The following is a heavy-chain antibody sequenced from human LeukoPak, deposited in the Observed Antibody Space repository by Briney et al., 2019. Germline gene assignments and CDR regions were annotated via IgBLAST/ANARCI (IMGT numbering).Heavy chain of an antibody. Sequence: GGSLRLSCAASGFTFSSYWMNWVRQAPGKGLEWVSSISSSSSYIYYSDSVKGRFTISRDNAKNSLYLQINSLRAEDTAVYYCARDRSVAGATHYYYYGMDVWGQGTTVTVSS. CDR3: ARDRSVAGATHYYYYGMDV. J-gene: IGHJ6*02. V-gene: IGHV3-21*01. CDR1: GFTFSSYW. CDR2: ISSSSSYI. D-gene: IGHD1-26*01.